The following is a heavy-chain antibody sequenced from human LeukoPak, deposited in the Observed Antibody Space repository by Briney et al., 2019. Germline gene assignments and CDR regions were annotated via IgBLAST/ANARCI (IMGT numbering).Heavy chain of an antibody. CDR3: ARLRVVILSFDY. CDR2: INHSGST. D-gene: IGHD3-22*01. V-gene: IGHV4-34*01. CDR1: GGSFSGYY. Sequence: SETLSLTCAVYGGSFSGYYWSWIRQPPGKGLEWIGEINHSGSTNYNPSLKSRVTISVDTSKNQFSLKLSSVTAADTAVYYCARLRVVILSFDYWGQGTLVTVSS. J-gene: IGHJ4*02.